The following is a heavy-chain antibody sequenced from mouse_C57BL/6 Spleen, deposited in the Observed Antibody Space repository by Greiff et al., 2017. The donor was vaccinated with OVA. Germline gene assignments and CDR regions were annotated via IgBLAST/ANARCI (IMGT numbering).Heavy chain of an antibody. V-gene: IGHV2-2*01. CDR1: GFSLTSYG. D-gene: IGHD2-5*01. J-gene: IGHJ4*01. Sequence: QVQLQQSGPGLVQPSQSLSITCTVSGFSLTSYGVHWVRQSPGKGLEWLGVIWSGGSTDYNAAFMSRLSISKDNSKSQVFFKMNSLQADDTAIYYCARGYSNYGGAMDYWGQGTTVTVSS. CDR2: IWSGGST. CDR3: ARGYSNYGGAMDY.